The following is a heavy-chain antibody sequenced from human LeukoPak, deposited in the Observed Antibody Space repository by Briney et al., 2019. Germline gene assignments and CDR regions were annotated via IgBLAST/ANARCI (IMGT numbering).Heavy chain of an antibody. CDR2: IHYSGST. CDR3: ARWVAGTPDY. D-gene: IGHD6-19*01. J-gene: IGHJ4*02. Sequence: SETLSLTCTVFGGSISSYYWCWIRQPPGKGLEWIGYIHYSGSTNYNPSLKSRVTISVDTSKNQFSLKLSSVTAADTAVYYCARWVAGTPDYWGQGTLVTVSS. CDR1: GGSISSYY. V-gene: IGHV4-59*08.